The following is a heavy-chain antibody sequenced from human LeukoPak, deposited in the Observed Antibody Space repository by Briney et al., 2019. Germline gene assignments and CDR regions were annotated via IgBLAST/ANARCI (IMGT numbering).Heavy chain of an antibody. CDR3: ARVRYYDFWSGYKWFDP. Sequence: SETLSLTCTVSGGSISSSSYYWGWIRQPPGKGLEWIGSIYYSGSPYYNPSLKSRATISVDTSKNQFSLKLSSVTAADTAVYYCARVRYYDFWSGYKWFDPWGQGTLVTVSS. CDR1: GGSISSSSYY. D-gene: IGHD3-3*01. CDR2: IYYSGSP. V-gene: IGHV4-39*07. J-gene: IGHJ5*02.